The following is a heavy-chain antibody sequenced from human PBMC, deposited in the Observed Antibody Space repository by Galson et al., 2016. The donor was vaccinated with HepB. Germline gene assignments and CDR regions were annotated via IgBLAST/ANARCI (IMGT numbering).Heavy chain of an antibody. Sequence: SLRLSCAASGFTLNTYAMSWVRQAPGKGLEWVSTLTGNSASTSYADSVRSRFNVSRDHSTNTLYLQMNNLRAEDTALYYCAKGPRGYSGGWCDYWGQGTLVTVSS. CDR1: GFTLNTYA. J-gene: IGHJ4*02. CDR2: LTGNSAST. V-gene: IGHV3-23*01. D-gene: IGHD1-26*01. CDR3: AKGPRGYSGGWCDY.